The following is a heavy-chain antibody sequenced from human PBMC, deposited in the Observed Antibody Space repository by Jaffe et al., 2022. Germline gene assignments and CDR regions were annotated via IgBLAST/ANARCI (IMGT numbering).Heavy chain of an antibody. J-gene: IGHJ5*02. D-gene: IGHD3-16*02. Sequence: QVQLQESGPGLVKPSGTLSLTCAVSGGSISSSNWWSWVRQPPGKGLEWIGEIYHSGSTNYNPSLKSRVTISVDKSKNQFSLKLSSVTAADTAVYYCAREGSDMITFGGVIVGYNWFDPWGQGTLVTVSS. CDR1: GGSISSSNW. V-gene: IGHV4-4*02. CDR3: AREGSDMITFGGVIVGYNWFDP. CDR2: IYHSGST.